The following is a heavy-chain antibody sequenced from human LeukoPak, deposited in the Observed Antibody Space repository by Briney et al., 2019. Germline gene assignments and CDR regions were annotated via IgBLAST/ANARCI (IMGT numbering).Heavy chain of an antibody. CDR1: GGSFSGYY. J-gene: IGHJ4*02. V-gene: IGHV4-34*01. CDR2: INHIETR. Sequence: SETLSLTCAVYGGSFSGYYWSWIRQPPGKGLEWIGEINHIETRDYNPSLKSRVTISVDTSRNQFSLRLNSVTAADTAVFYCARQGYADFSPRPFDYWGQGTLVTVSS. CDR3: ARQGYADFSPRPFDY. D-gene: IGHD4-17*01.